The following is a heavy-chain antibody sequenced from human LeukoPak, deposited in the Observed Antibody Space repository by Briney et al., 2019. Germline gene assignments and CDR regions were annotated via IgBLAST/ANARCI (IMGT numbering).Heavy chain of an antibody. CDR3: ATSSGVPAAIRPCMDV. J-gene: IGHJ6*02. CDR1: GGTFSSYA. Sequence: ASVKVSCKASGGTFSSYAISWVRQAPGQGLEWMGGIIPIFGTANYAQKFQGRVTITADESTSTAYMELSSLRSEDTAVYYCATSSGVPAAIRPCMDVWGQGTTVTVSS. CDR2: IIPIFGTA. D-gene: IGHD2-2*02. V-gene: IGHV1-69*13.